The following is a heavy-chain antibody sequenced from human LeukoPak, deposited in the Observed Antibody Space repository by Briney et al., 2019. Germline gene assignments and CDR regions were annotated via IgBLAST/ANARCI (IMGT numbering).Heavy chain of an antibody. Sequence: GESLKISCKGSGYSFTSYWIGWVRQMPGKGLEWMGIIYPGDSDTRYSPSFQGQVTISADKSISTAYLQWSSLKASDTAMYYCARQNDGDSPFVDYYMDVWGKGTTVTVSS. CDR1: GYSFTSYW. CDR2: IYPGDSDT. CDR3: ARQNDGDSPFVDYYMDV. D-gene: IGHD4-17*01. V-gene: IGHV5-51*01. J-gene: IGHJ6*03.